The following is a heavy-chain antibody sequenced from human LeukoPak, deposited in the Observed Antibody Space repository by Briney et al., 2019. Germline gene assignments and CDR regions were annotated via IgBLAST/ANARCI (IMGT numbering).Heavy chain of an antibody. Sequence: SETLSLTCAVYGGSFSGYYWSWIRQPPGKGLEWIGEINHSGSTNYNPSLKSRVTISVDTSKNQFSLKLSSVTAADTAVYYCASRRFGSSYNSPDYWGQGTLVTVSS. V-gene: IGHV4-34*01. J-gene: IGHJ4*02. D-gene: IGHD6-13*01. CDR3: ASRRFGSSYNSPDY. CDR1: GGSFSGYY. CDR2: INHSGST.